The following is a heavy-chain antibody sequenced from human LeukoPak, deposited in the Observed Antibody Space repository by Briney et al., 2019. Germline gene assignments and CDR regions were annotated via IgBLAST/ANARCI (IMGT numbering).Heavy chain of an antibody. CDR1: GFTFSVYS. V-gene: IGHV3-30*18. J-gene: IGHJ4*02. CDR2: ISYDGSNK. CDR3: AKALDFDY. Sequence: GGSLRLSCEASGFTFSVYSMNWVRQAPGKGLEWVAFISYDGSNKYYADSVKGRFTISRDNSKNTLYLQMNSLRAEDTAVYYCAKALDFDYWGQGTLVTVSS. D-gene: IGHD3-16*02.